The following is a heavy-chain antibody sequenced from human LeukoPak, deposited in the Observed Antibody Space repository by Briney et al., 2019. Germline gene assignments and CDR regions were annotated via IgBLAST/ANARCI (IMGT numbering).Heavy chain of an antibody. Sequence: GGSLRLSCAASGFTFSSYAMSWVRQAPGKGLEWVSAISGSGGSTHYADSVKGRFTISRDNSKNTLYLQMNSLRAEDTAVYYCAKAPWFGESYFDYWGQGTLVTVSS. CDR1: GFTFSSYA. V-gene: IGHV3-23*01. CDR2: ISGSGGST. J-gene: IGHJ4*02. CDR3: AKAPWFGESYFDY. D-gene: IGHD3-10*01.